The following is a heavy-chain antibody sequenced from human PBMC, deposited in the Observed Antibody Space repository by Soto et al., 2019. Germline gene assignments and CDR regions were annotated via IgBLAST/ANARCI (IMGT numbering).Heavy chain of an antibody. J-gene: IGHJ3*02. CDR3: AHRSTETDAFDI. D-gene: IGHD2-21*02. CDR1: GYSLSTRGAG. Sequence: QITLKESGPTLVKPTQTLKLTCTFSGYSLSTRGAGVGWIRQPPGKALEWLALIYWDDDKRYSPSLKSRLTITKDTSKNRVVLTMTNMDPVDTATYYCAHRSTETDAFDIWGQGTMVTVSS. V-gene: IGHV2-5*02. CDR2: IYWDDDK.